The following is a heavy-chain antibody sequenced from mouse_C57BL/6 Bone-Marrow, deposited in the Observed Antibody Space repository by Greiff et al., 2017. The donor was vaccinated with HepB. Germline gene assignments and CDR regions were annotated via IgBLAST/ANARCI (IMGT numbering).Heavy chain of an antibody. J-gene: IGHJ4*01. Sequence: QVHVKQSGAELVKPGASVKISCKASGYAFSSYWMNWVKQRPGKGLEWIGQIYPGDGDTNYNGKFKGKATLTADKSSSTAYMQLSSLTSEDSAVYFCARDGYYDDDVNAMDYWGQGTSVTVSS. CDR1: GYAFSSYW. CDR3: ARDGYYDDDVNAMDY. D-gene: IGHD2-4*01. V-gene: IGHV1-80*01. CDR2: IYPGDGDT.